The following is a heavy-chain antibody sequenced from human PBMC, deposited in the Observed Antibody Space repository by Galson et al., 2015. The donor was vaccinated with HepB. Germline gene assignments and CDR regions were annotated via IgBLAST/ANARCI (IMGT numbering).Heavy chain of an antibody. CDR1: GGSISGYY. CDR3: ARVYYYDSSGYYPLFDP. CDR2: IYYSGST. J-gene: IGHJ5*02. Sequence: ETLSLTCTVSGGSISGYYWSWIRQPPGKGLEWIGYIYYSGSTNYNPSLKSRVTISVDTSRNQFSLKLSSVTAADTAVYYCARVYYYDSSGYYPLFDPWGQGTLVTVSS. V-gene: IGHV4-59*01. D-gene: IGHD3-22*01.